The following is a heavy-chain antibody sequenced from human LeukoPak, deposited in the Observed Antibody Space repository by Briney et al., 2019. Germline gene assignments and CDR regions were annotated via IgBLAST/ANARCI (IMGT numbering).Heavy chain of an antibody. J-gene: IGHJ4*02. CDR2: ITASGGNT. V-gene: IGHV3-23*01. D-gene: IGHD5-18*01. CDR3: AKGNGYSYGRYYFDY. CDR1: GFTFSSYA. Sequence: GGSLRLSCAASGFTFSSYAMGWVRQAPGKGLEWVSAITASGGNTYYADSVKGRFTISRDNSKNTPYLQVNSLRAEDTAVYYCAKGNGYSYGRYYFDYWGQGALVTVSS.